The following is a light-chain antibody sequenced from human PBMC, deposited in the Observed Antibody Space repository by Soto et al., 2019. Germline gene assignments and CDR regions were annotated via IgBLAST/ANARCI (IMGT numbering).Light chain of an antibody. CDR1: SSDVGGYNY. Sequence: QPVLTQPASVSGSPGQSITISCTGTSSDVGGYNYVSWYQHHPGKAPKLMIYEVSNRPSGVSNRFSGSKSGNTASLTISGLQAEDEAVYYCSSYTGSSTPVFGGGTKLTV. J-gene: IGLJ3*02. CDR2: EVS. CDR3: SSYTGSSTPV. V-gene: IGLV2-14*01.